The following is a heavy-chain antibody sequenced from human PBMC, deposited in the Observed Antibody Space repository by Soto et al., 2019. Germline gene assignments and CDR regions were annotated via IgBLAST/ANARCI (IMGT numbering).Heavy chain of an antibody. CDR1: GVSISSYF. CDR2: TYHRGST. V-gene: IGHV4-59*01. D-gene: IGHD6-25*01. Sequence: TLSLTCSVSGVSISSYFWSWIRQAPGGGLEWIGYTYHRGSTNYSPSLKSRVAISLDTSENQFSLKVNSVTAADTAVYYCARIGGYHGPLDYWGQGTPVTVSS. J-gene: IGHJ4*02. CDR3: ARIGGYHGPLDY.